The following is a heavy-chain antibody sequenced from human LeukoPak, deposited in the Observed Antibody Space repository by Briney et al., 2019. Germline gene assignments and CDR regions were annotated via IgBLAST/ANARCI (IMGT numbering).Heavy chain of an antibody. CDR3: AKAYGSGSYYPRNANWFDP. V-gene: IGHV3-30*04. J-gene: IGHJ5*02. Sequence: GGSLRLSCAASGFTFSSYAMHWVRQAPGKGLEWVAVISYDGSNKYYADSVKGRFTISRDNSKNTLYLQMNSLRAEDTAVYYCAKAYGSGSYYPRNANWFDPWGQGTLVTVSS. CDR1: GFTFSSYA. D-gene: IGHD3-10*01. CDR2: ISYDGSNK.